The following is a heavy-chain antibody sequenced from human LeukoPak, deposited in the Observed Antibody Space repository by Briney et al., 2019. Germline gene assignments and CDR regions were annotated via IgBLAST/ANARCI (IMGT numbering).Heavy chain of an antibody. V-gene: IGHV4-59*01. J-gene: IGHJ4*02. Sequence: PSETLSLTCTVSGGSISTDYWSWIRQPPAKRLEWIGNIYYTGSTNYNPSLRSRVTISVDTSKNQFSLQLTSVTAADTAVYYCARGSGWLPDCWGQGTLVTVSS. CDR3: ARGSGWLPDC. CDR1: GGSISTDY. D-gene: IGHD6-19*01. CDR2: IYYTGST.